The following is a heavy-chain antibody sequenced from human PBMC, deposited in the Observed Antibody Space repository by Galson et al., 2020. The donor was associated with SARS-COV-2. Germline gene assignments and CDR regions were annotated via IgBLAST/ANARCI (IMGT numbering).Heavy chain of an antibody. CDR3: ARERRYNDFWSGYSPEQPNGMDV. CDR1: GGSISSGGYY. V-gene: IGHV4-31*03. J-gene: IGHJ6*02. Sequence: SETLSLTCTVSGGSISSGGYYWSWIRQHPGKGLEWIGYIYYSGSTYYNPSLKSRVTISVDTSKNQFSLKLSSVTAADTAVYYCARERRYNDFWSGYSPEQPNGMDVWGQGTTVTVSS. CDR2: IYYSGST. D-gene: IGHD3-3*01.